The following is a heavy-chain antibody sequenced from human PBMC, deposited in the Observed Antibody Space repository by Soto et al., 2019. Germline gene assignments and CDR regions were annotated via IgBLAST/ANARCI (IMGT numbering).Heavy chain of an antibody. J-gene: IGHJ3*02. CDR3: ARDRIGGDGYKSGAAFDI. V-gene: IGHV1-69*13. CDR1: GGTFSSYA. Sequence: ASVKVSCKASGGTFSSYAISWVRQAPGQGLEWMGGIIPIFGTANYAQKFRGRVTITADESTSTAYMELSSLRSEDTAVYYCARDRIGGDGYKSGAAFDIWGQGTMVTVSS. CDR2: IIPIFGTA. D-gene: IGHD3-16*01.